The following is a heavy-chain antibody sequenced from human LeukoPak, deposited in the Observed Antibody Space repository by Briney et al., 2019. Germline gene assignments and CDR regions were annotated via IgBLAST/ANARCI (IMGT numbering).Heavy chain of an antibody. Sequence: GGSLRLSCVVSGISLSNYAMTWVRQAPGKGLEWVSAISGSGSSTHYADSVKGRFTISRDNSENTLFLLMNSLRAEDTAVYYCAKEKENYYDSSGDYWGQGTLVTVSS. CDR1: GISLSNYA. D-gene: IGHD3-22*01. J-gene: IGHJ4*02. CDR3: AKEKENYYDSSGDY. CDR2: ISGSGSST. V-gene: IGHV3-23*01.